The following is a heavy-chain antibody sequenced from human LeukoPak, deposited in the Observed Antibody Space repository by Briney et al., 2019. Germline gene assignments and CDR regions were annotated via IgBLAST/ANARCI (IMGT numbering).Heavy chain of an antibody. CDR2: ISAYNGDT. Sequence: ASVTVSCTASGYSFISYGISWVRQAPGQGLEWMGWISAYNGDTNYAQKFQGRVTMTTDTSTNTAYMELRSLRSDDTAVYYCARSQTGSGSYFYYFDYWGQGTLVTVSS. V-gene: IGHV1-18*01. D-gene: IGHD3-10*01. J-gene: IGHJ4*02. CDR1: GYSFISYG. CDR3: ARSQTGSGSYFYYFDY.